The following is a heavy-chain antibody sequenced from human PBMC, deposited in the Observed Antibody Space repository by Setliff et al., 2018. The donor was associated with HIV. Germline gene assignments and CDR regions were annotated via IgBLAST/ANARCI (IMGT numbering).Heavy chain of an antibody. CDR2: INGDESRT. J-gene: IGHJ4*02. CDR3: ARVRYMAAAALFDY. CDR1: GFTFSSYW. D-gene: IGHD6-13*01. V-gene: IGHV3-74*01. Sequence: PGGSLRLSCAASGFTFSSYWMHWVRQVPGKGLMWVSRINGDESRTDYADSVKGRFTISRDNAKNTLYLQMNSLRDEDTAVYHCARVRYMAAAALFDYWGQGTLVTVSS.